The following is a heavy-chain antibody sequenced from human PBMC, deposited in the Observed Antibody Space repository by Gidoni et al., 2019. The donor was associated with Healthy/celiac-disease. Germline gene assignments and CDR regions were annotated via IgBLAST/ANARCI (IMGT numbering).Heavy chain of an antibody. Sequence: EVQLVESGGGLVKPGGALRLSCAASGFPFSSYSMNWVRQAPGKGLEWVSSISSSSSYIYYADSVKGRFTISRDNAKNSLYLQMNSLRAEDTAVYYCARESYDFWSGFPQKTDYWGQGTLVTVSS. V-gene: IGHV3-21*01. D-gene: IGHD3-3*01. CDR1: GFPFSSYS. CDR2: ISSSSSYI. J-gene: IGHJ4*02. CDR3: ARESYDFWSGFPQKTDY.